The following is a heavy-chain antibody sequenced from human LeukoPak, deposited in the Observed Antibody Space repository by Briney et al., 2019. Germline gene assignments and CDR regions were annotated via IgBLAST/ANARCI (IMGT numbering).Heavy chain of an antibody. J-gene: IGHJ6*03. Sequence: SSVKVSCKASGGTFSSYPISWVRQAPGQRLEWRGGIIPIFGTANYAQTFQGRVTITTDESTSTAYMELSSLRSEDTAVYYCAREGGGSYYYYYMDVRGKGTTVTVSS. CDR2: IIPIFGTA. CDR1: GGTFSSYP. V-gene: IGHV1-69*05. CDR3: AREGGGSYYYYYMDV. D-gene: IGHD1-26*01.